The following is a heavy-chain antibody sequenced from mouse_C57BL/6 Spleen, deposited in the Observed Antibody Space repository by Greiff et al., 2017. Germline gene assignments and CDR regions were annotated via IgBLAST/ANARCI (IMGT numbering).Heavy chain of an antibody. CDR2: ISDGGSYT. Sequence: EVKVEESGGGLVKPGGSLKLSCAASGFTFSSYAMSWVRQTPEKRLEWVATISDGGSYTYYPDNVKGRFTISRDNAKNNLYLQMSHLKSEDTAMYYCARDGYHGGYFDYWGQGTTLTVSS. V-gene: IGHV5-4*01. CDR3: ARDGYHGGYFDY. D-gene: IGHD2-2*01. J-gene: IGHJ2*01. CDR1: GFTFSSYA.